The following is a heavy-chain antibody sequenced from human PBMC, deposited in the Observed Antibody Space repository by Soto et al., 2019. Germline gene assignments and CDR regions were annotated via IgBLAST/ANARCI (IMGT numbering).Heavy chain of an antibody. CDR2: IYQSGTA. V-gene: IGHV4-38-2*01. Sequence: PSETLSLTCAVSASSIRSHYYWGWIRQPPGKGLEWIGSIYQSGTAYYNPSLKSRVTISVDTSKNEFSLNVNSVTAADTAVYYCARVTGSEGYFDYWGQGTLVTVS. D-gene: IGHD2-15*01. CDR1: ASSIRSHYY. J-gene: IGHJ4*02. CDR3: ARVTGSEGYFDY.